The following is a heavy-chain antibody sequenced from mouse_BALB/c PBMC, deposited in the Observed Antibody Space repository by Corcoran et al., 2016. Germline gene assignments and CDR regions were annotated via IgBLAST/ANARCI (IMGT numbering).Heavy chain of an antibody. CDR2: INTETGEP. Sequence: QIQLVQSGPELKKPGETVKISCKASGYTFTDYSMHWVKQAPGKGLKWMGWINTETGEPTYADDFKGRFAFSLETSASTAYLQINNLKNEDTATYFCARDSSANWDLMDYWGQGTSVTVSS. CDR3: ARDSSANWDLMDY. CDR1: GYTFTDYS. V-gene: IGHV9-2-1*01. D-gene: IGHD4-1*01. J-gene: IGHJ4*01.